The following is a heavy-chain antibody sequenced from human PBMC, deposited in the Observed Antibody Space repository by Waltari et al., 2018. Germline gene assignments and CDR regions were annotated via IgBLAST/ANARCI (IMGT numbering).Heavy chain of an antibody. CDR3: AREIVVAGDYYGMDV. D-gene: IGHD6-19*01. CDR2: ISSSSSYI. Sequence: EVQLVESGGGLVKPGGSLRLSCAASGFTFSSYSMNWVRQAPGKGLEWVSSISSSSSYIYYADSVKGRFTISRDNAKNSLYLQMNSLRAEDTAVYYCAREIVVAGDYYGMDVWGQGTTVTVSS. V-gene: IGHV3-21*01. CDR1: GFTFSSYS. J-gene: IGHJ6*02.